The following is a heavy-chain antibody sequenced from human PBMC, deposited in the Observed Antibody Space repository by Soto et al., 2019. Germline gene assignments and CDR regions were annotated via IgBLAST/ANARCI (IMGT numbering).Heavy chain of an antibody. J-gene: IGHJ4*02. CDR3: ARGVAGLDY. CDR1: GGTFSSYA. CDR2: IIPIFGTA. Sequence: EASVKVSCKASGGTFSSYAISWVRQAPGQGLEWTGGIIPIFGTANYAQKFQGRVTITADKSTSTAYMELSSLRSEDTAVYYCARGVAGLDYWGQGTLVTVSS. D-gene: IGHD6-19*01. V-gene: IGHV1-69*06.